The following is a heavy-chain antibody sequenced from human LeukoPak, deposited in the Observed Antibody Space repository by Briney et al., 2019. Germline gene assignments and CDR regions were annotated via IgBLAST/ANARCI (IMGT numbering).Heavy chain of an antibody. D-gene: IGHD6-19*01. CDR3: ATSNSSGGSPDAFDI. J-gene: IGHJ3*02. CDR2: IYPGDSDT. V-gene: IGHV5-51*01. CDR1: GYSFTSYW. Sequence: GESLKISCKGSGYSFTSYWIGWVRQVPGKGMEWMGIIYPGDSDTRYSPSFQGQVTISADKSISTAYLQWSSLKASDTAMYYCATSNSSGGSPDAFDIWGQGTMVTVSS.